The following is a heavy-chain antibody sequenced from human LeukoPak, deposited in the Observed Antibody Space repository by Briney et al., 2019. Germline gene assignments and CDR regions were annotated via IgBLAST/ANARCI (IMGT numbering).Heavy chain of an antibody. Sequence: PSETLSLTCTVSGGSISGYYWSWIRQPPGKGLEWIGYTYYSGSTNYNPSLKSRVTISVDTSKNQFSLKLSSVTAADTAVYYCARLDYDSSGYPRDWGQGTLVTVSS. CDR3: ARLDYDSSGYPRD. D-gene: IGHD3-22*01. J-gene: IGHJ4*02. CDR2: TYYSGST. V-gene: IGHV4-59*08. CDR1: GGSISGYY.